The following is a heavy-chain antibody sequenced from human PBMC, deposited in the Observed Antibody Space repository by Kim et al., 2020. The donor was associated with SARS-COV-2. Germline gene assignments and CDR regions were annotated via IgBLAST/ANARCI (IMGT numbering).Heavy chain of an antibody. D-gene: IGHD3-22*01. CDR2: IYYSGST. CDR3: ASISSCYYDSSGYYYVCRNAFDI. CDR1: GGSISSGDYY. V-gene: IGHV4-30-4*01. Sequence: SETLSLTCTVSGGSISSGDYYWSWIRQPPGKGLEWIGYIYYSGSTYYNPSLKSRVTISVDTSKNQFSLKLSSVTAADTAVYYCASISSCYYDSSGYYYVCRNAFDIWGQGTMVTLSS. J-gene: IGHJ3*02.